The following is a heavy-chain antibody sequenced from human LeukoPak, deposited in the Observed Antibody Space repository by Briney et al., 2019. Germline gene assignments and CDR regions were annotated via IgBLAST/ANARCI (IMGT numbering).Heavy chain of an antibody. Sequence: ASVKVSCKASGYTFTAYYMHWVRQAPGQGLEWMGWINPNSGGTDYAPKFQGRVTMTRDTSISTAYMELSSLTSDDTAVYYCATKKTGASSGYVLHYWGQGTLVTVSS. J-gene: IGHJ4*02. V-gene: IGHV1-2*02. CDR2: INPNSGGT. D-gene: IGHD6-19*01. CDR1: GYTFTAYY. CDR3: ATKKTGASSGYVLHY.